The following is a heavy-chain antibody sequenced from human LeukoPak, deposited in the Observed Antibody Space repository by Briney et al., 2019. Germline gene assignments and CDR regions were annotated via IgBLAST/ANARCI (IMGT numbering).Heavy chain of an antibody. D-gene: IGHD3-16*01. CDR1: GFTFSLYW. J-gene: IGHJ5*02. CDR3: VRQMIRFWFDP. CDR2: INPDGSQK. Sequence: PGGSLRLSCVASGFTFSLYWMTWVRQFPGKGLEWVADINPDGSQKYSVDSVKGRFTISRDNARNAGFLQMNSLRDDDTAVYYCVRQMIRFWFDPWGQGSRVTVSS. V-gene: IGHV3-7*01.